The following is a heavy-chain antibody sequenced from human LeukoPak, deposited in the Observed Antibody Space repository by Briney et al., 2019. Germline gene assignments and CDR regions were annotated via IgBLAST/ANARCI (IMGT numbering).Heavy chain of an antibody. Sequence: GGSLRLSCAASGFTFSSYAMHWVRQAPGKGLEWVAVISYDGSNKYYADSVKGRITISRDNSKNTLYLQMNSLRAEDTAVYYCARDLRYCSSTSCWGQGTLVTVSS. CDR2: ISYDGSNK. D-gene: IGHD2-2*01. CDR1: GFTFSSYA. V-gene: IGHV3-30-3*01. J-gene: IGHJ4*02. CDR3: ARDLRYCSSTSC.